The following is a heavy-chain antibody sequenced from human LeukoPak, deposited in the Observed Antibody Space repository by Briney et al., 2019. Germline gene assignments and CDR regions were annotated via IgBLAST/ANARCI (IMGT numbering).Heavy chain of an antibody. CDR3: ARDQSGEWDLLSGWWFDP. Sequence: GASVKVSCKTSGYTFSTHWMHWVRQAPGQGLEWMGIINPNGGFTSYAQKFQGRVTVTRDMSTSTVYMELSDLKSEDTVVYYCARDQSGEWDLLSGWWFDPWGQGTLVTVSS. CDR2: INPNGGFT. D-gene: IGHD1-26*01. CDR1: GYTFSTHW. J-gene: IGHJ5*02. V-gene: IGHV1-46*01.